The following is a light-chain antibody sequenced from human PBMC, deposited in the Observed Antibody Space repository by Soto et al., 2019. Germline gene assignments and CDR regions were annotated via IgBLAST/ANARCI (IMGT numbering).Light chain of an antibody. CDR1: SSDVGGYNY. CDR3: SSYTSSSTLAV. J-gene: IGLJ3*02. CDR2: EVN. Sequence: QSALTQPASVSGSPGQSITISCTGTSSDVGGYNYVSWYQQHPGKAPKLMIFEVNHRPSGVSNRFSGSKSGNTASLTISGLQTEDEADYYCSSYTSSSTLAVFGGGTKVTVL. V-gene: IGLV2-14*01.